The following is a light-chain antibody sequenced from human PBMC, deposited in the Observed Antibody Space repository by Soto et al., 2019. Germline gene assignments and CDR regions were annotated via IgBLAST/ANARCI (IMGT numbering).Light chain of an antibody. J-gene: IGKJ4*01. Sequence: EIVITKSPATLSVSPGGRATLSCRASQSVSSNLAWYQQKPGQAPRLLIYGASTRATGTPARFSGSGSGTEFTLTISSLQSEDFAVYYCQHYNNWPLTFGGGTRWIS. CDR3: QHYNNWPLT. CDR1: QSVSSN. V-gene: IGKV3D-15*01. CDR2: GAS.